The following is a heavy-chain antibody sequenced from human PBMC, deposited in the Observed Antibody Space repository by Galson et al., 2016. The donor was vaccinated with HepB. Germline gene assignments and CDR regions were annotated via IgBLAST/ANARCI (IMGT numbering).Heavy chain of an antibody. V-gene: IGHV3-23*01. CDR3: ARDDYSGGRGSPVY. Sequence: SLRLSCAASGFFFSGRAMSWVRQAPGKGLEWVSGINRYGATTGYAASVKGRFTISRDNSNNTLYLQMNSLTTEDTAVYYCARDDYSGGRGSPVYWSQGTLVTVSS. CDR2: INRYGATT. D-gene: IGHD4/OR15-4a*01. CDR1: GFFFSGRA. J-gene: IGHJ4*02.